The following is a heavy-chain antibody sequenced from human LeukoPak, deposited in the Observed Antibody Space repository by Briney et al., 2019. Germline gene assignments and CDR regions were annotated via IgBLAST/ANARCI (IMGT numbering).Heavy chain of an antibody. Sequence: SETLSLTCTVSGGSISSSSYYWGWIRQPPGKGLEWIGSIYYSGSTYYNPSLKSRVTISVDTSKNQFSLKLSSVTAADTAAYYCARDRRVRGAILGNAFDIWGQGTMVTVSS. D-gene: IGHD3-10*01. CDR1: GGSISSSSYY. J-gene: IGHJ3*02. CDR2: IYYSGST. CDR3: ARDRRVRGAILGNAFDI. V-gene: IGHV4-39*02.